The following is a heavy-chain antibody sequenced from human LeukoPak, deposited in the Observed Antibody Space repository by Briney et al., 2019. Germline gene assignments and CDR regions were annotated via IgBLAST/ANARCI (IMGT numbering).Heavy chain of an antibody. CDR1: GFTVSSNY. Sequence: GGSLRLSCAASGFTVSSNYMSWVRQAPGKGLEWVSVIYSGGSTYYADSVKGRFTISRDNSKNTLCLQMNSLRAEDTAVYYCARVEQQLEAFDIWGQGTMVTVSS. D-gene: IGHD6-13*01. V-gene: IGHV3-66*01. CDR3: ARVEQQLEAFDI. CDR2: IYSGGST. J-gene: IGHJ3*02.